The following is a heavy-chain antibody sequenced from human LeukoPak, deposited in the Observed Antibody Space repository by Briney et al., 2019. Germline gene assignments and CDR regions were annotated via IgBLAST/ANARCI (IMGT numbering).Heavy chain of an antibody. J-gene: IGHJ4*02. CDR2: VYYSGST. Sequence: HPSETLSLTCAVSGGSFSGYYWSWIRQPPGKGLEWIGYVYYSGSTNYNPSLKSRVTISVDTSKNQFSLKLSSVTAADTAVYYCARGGVMPLYSDYRRHYFDYWGQGTLVTVSS. CDR1: GGSFSGYY. V-gene: IGHV4-59*12. CDR3: ARGGVMPLYSDYRRHYFDY. D-gene: IGHD3-16*01.